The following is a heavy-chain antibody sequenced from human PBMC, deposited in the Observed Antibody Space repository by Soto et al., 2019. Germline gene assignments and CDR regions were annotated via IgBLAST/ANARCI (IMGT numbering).Heavy chain of an antibody. CDR3: AHMSWGLSHLTLYNWFDP. D-gene: IGHD3-16*02. J-gene: IGHJ5*02. V-gene: IGHV2-5*02. CDR2: IYWDDDK. CDR1: GFSLSTSGVG. Sequence: ASGPTLVNPTQTLTLTCTFSGFSLSTSGVGVGWIRQPPGKALEWLALIYWDDDKRYSPSLKSRLTITKDTSKNQVVLTMTNMDPVDTATYYCAHMSWGLSHLTLYNWFDPWGQGTLVTVSS.